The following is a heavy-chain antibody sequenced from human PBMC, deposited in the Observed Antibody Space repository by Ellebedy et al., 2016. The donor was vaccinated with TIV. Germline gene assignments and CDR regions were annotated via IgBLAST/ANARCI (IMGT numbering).Heavy chain of an antibody. J-gene: IGHJ4*02. Sequence: PGGSLRLSCAASGFTFSSYSMNWVRQAPGKGLEWVAVIWYDGSKKYYADSVKGRFTISRDNSKNTLYLQMNSLRVEDTAVYYCARDPAVAGYYFDYWGQGTLLTVPS. D-gene: IGHD6-19*01. CDR3: ARDPAVAGYYFDY. CDR2: IWYDGSKK. CDR1: GFTFSSYS. V-gene: IGHV3-33*08.